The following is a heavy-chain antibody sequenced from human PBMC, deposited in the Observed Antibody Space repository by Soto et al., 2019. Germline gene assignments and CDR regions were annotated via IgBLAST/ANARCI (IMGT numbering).Heavy chain of an antibody. CDR1: GYTFTSYD. CDR3: ARQSSSSNDFDY. V-gene: IGHV1-8*01. D-gene: IGHD6-13*01. Sequence: AAVKVSCKASGYTFTSYDITWVLQATGQGLEWMGWMNPNSGNTGYAQKFQGRVTMTRNTSISTAYMELSSLRSEETAVYYCARQSSSSNDFDYWGQGTQVTVSS. CDR2: MNPNSGNT. J-gene: IGHJ4*02.